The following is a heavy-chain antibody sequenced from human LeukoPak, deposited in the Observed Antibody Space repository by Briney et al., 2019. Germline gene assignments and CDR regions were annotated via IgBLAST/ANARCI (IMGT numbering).Heavy chain of an antibody. Sequence: GASVKVSCKVSGYTLTELSMHWVRQAPGKGLEWMGGFDPEDGETIYAQKFQGRVTMTEDTSTDTAYMELSSLRSEDTAVYYCATWSDGSGWPMFDYWGQGTLVTVSS. CDR3: ATWSDGSGWPMFDY. CDR1: GYTLTELS. CDR2: FDPEDGET. J-gene: IGHJ4*02. D-gene: IGHD6-19*01. V-gene: IGHV1-24*01.